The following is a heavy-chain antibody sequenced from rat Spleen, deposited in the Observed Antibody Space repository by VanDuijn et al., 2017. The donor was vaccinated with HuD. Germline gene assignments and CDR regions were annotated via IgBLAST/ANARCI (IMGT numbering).Heavy chain of an antibody. CDR3: AREVLTGRGYYFDY. D-gene: IGHD5-1*01. Sequence: QVQLKESGPGLVQPSQTLSLTCTVSGFSLTDFHVHWVRQPPGKGLEWMGIMWNDGDTSYDSVLKSRLSISRDTSKSQVFLKMSSLQSEDTTTYYCAREVLTGRGYYFDYWGQGVMVPVSS. J-gene: IGHJ2*01. CDR1: GFSLTDFH. CDR2: MWNDGDT. V-gene: IGHV2-32*01.